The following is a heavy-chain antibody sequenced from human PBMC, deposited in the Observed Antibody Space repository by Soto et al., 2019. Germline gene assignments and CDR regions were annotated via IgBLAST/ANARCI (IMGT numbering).Heavy chain of an antibody. D-gene: IGHD3-22*01. J-gene: IGHJ4*02. CDR2: IYYSRST. CDR1: GCSINSGVFY. Sequence: SSETLSLTCTVSGCSINSGVFYWSWIRQHPGKGLEWIGYIYYSRSTYYNPSLKSLVIISVDTSKNKFSLRLRCVTAADTAVYYCERAAAFYYDNTGFYQFDYWGQGSLVTVSS. V-gene: IGHV4-31*01. CDR3: ERAAAFYYDNTGFYQFDY.